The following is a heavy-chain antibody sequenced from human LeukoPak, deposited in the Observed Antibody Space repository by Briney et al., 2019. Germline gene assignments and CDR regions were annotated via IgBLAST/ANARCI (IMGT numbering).Heavy chain of an antibody. CDR3: ARDNGFGELFAEPHAFDI. J-gene: IGHJ3*02. CDR1: GGSISSYY. V-gene: IGHV4-59*01. D-gene: IGHD3-10*01. CDR2: IYYSGST. Sequence: SETLSLTCTVSGGSISSYYWSWIRQPPGKGLEWIGYIYYSGSTNYNPSLKSRVTISVDTSKNQFSLKLSSVTAADTAVYCCARDNGFGELFAEPHAFDIWGQGTMVTVSS.